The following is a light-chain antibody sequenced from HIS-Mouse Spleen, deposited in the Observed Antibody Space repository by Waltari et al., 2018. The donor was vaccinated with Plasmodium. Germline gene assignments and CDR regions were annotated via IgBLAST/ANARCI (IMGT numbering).Light chain of an antibody. V-gene: IGLV3-10*01. CDR1: ALPKKY. Sequence: SYELTQPPSVSVSPGQTARITCSGDALPKKYAYWYPQKSGPAPVLVIYEDSKRPSGIPEGFSGSSSGTMATLTISGAQVEDEADYYCYSTDSSGNHRVFGGGTKLTVL. CDR3: YSTDSSGNHRV. J-gene: IGLJ3*02. CDR2: EDS.